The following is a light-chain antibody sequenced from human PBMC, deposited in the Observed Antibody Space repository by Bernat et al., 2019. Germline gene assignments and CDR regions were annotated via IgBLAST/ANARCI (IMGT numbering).Light chain of an antibody. CDR1: QSIDTY. Sequence: EIVLTQSPATLSLSPGQRATLSCRASQSIDTYLAWYQQKPGQAPRLLIYDGTSRATGIPARFSGSGSGTDFTLTISRLEPEDFAVYYCQQYGSSPPFTFGPGTKVDIK. V-gene: IGKV3-20*01. CDR3: QQYGSSPPFT. CDR2: DGT. J-gene: IGKJ3*01.